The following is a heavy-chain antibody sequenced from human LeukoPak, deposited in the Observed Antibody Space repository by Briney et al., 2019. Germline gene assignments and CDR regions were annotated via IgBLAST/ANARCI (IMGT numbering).Heavy chain of an antibody. D-gene: IGHD6-19*01. J-gene: IGHJ4*02. CDR2: IYHSGST. V-gene: IGHV4-38-2*02. CDR3: ARDNSSGWYGGSGYFDY. Sequence: SETLSLTCTVSGYSISSGYYWGWIRQPPGKGLEWIGSIYHSGSTYYNPSLKSRVTISVDTSKNQFSLKLSSVTAADTAVYYCARDNSSGWYGGSGYFDYWGQGTLVTVSS. CDR1: GYSISSGYY.